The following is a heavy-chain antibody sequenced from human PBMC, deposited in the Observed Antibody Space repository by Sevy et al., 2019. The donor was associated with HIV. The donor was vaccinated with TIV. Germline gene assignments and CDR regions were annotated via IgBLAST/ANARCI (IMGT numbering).Heavy chain of an antibody. CDR2: IRSSGSTI. V-gene: IGHV3-11*01. Sequence: GGSLRLSCAASGFTFSDYYMSWIRQAPGKGLEWVSYIRSSGSTIYYADSVKGRFTISRDNAKNSLYLQMNSLRAEDTAVYYCARRGGFDYTLYYFDYWGQGTLVTVSS. CDR3: ARRGGFDYTLYYFDY. CDR1: GFTFSDYY. J-gene: IGHJ4*02. D-gene: IGHD4-4*01.